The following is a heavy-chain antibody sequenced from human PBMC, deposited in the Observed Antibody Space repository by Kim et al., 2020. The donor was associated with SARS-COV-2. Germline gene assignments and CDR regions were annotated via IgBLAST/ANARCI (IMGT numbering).Heavy chain of an antibody. CDR2: IYYSGST. V-gene: IGHV4-59*01. D-gene: IGHD3-9*01. CDR1: GGSISSYY. CDR3: ARSYYDILTGYYPYYFDY. J-gene: IGHJ4*02. Sequence: SETLSLTCTVSGGSISSYYWSWIRQPPGKGLEWIGYIYYSGSTHYNPSLKSRVTISVDTSKNQFSLKLSSVTAADTAVYYCARSYYDILTGYYPYYFDYWGQGTLVTVSS.